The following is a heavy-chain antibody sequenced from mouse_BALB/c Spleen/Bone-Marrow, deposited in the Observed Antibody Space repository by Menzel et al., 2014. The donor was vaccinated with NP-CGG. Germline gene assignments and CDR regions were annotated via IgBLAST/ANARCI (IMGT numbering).Heavy chain of an antibody. CDR3: ARSLYYRYDFFDY. D-gene: IGHD2-14*01. J-gene: IGHJ2*01. Sequence: EVQGVESGGGLVQPGGSRKLSCAASGFTFSSFGMHWVRQAPEKGLEWVAYISSGSITIYYVDTVKGRFTISRDNPKNTLFLQMTSLRSEDTAMYYCARSLYYRYDFFDYWGQGTTLTASS. CDR1: GFTFSSFG. V-gene: IGHV5-17*02. CDR2: ISSGSITI.